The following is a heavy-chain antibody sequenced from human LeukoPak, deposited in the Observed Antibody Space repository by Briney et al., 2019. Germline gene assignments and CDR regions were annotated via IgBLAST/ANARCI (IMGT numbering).Heavy chain of an antibody. CDR3: ARQLELAAGAFDI. D-gene: IGHD1-7*01. Sequence: PGGSLRLSCAASGFTFSSYATHWVRQAPGKGLEWVAVISYDGSNKYYADSVKGRFTISRDNSKNTLYLQMNSLRAEDTAVYYCARQLELAAGAFDIWGQGTMVTVSS. J-gene: IGHJ3*02. CDR2: ISYDGSNK. CDR1: GFTFSSYA. V-gene: IGHV3-30-3*01.